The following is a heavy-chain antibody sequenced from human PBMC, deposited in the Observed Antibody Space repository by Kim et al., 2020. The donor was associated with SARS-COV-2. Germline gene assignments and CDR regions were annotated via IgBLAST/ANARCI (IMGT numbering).Heavy chain of an antibody. CDR2: YDPEPGET. V-gene: IGHV1-24*01. CDR3: ASGYSSVGGDY. J-gene: IGHJ4*02. Sequence: ASVKVSCKVSGYSLSELSIHWVRQAPGEGLEWMGGYDPEPGETIFAQKFQGRVTMTEDTSTDTAYMELSSLRSEDTAVYDCASGYSSVGGDYWGQGTLVTVSS. CDR1: GYSLSELS. D-gene: IGHD2-15*01.